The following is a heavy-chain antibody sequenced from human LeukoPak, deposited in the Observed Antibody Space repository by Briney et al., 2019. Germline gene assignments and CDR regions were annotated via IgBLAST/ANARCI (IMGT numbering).Heavy chain of an antibody. V-gene: IGHV1-69*13. CDR3: AGFFYDESPEAFDL. D-gene: IGHD2/OR15-2a*01. Sequence: SVKVSCKASGGTFTSHAITWVRQAPGQGLEWMAGFIPIYGSASYAQKFQGRVTVTSEESTRTVYMALSSLTSEDTAVYYCAGFFYDESPEAFDLWGRGTMVTVSS. J-gene: IGHJ3*01. CDR1: GGTFTSHA. CDR2: FIPIYGSA.